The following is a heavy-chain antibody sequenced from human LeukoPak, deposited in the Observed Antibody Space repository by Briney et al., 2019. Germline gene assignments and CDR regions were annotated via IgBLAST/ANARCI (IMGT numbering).Heavy chain of an antibody. D-gene: IGHD3-9*01. Sequence: SETLSHTCTVSGGSISSYYWSWIRQPPGKGLEWIGYIYYNGSTNYHPSLKSRVTISVDTSKNQFSLKLSSVTAADTAVYYCARGGRYFDWLFDFDYWGQGTLVTVSS. CDR1: GGSISSYY. CDR3: ARGGRYFDWLFDFDY. CDR2: IYYNGST. V-gene: IGHV4-59*01. J-gene: IGHJ4*02.